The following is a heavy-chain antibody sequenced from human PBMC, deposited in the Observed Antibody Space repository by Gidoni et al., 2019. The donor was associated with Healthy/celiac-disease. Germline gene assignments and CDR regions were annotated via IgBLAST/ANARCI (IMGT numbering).Heavy chain of an antibody. Sequence: ASGFTFSSSGMHWVRQAPGKGLEWVAVIWYDGSNKYYADSVKGRFTISRDNSKNTLYLQMNSLRAEDTAVYYCARSRSPYCGGDCLHAFDIWGQGTMVTVSS. CDR3: ARSRSPYCGGDCLHAFDI. CDR2: IWYDGSNK. V-gene: IGHV3-33*01. J-gene: IGHJ3*02. CDR1: GFTFSSSG. D-gene: IGHD2-21*02.